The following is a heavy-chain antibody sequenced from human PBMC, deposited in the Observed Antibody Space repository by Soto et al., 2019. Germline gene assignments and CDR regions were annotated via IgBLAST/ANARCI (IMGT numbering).Heavy chain of an antibody. V-gene: IGHV6-1*01. CDR3: ARGHAGTMDV. D-gene: IGHD1-1*01. CDR2: TYYRSKWNN. CDR1: GESVSCNGAA. Sequence: PTLSHTGAVSGESVSCNGAAWNWIRQSPSRGLQWLGRTYYRSKWNNDYAVSVKSRITINPDTSKNQFSLQLNSVTPEDTAVYYCARGHAGTMDVWGQGTTVTVSS. J-gene: IGHJ6*02.